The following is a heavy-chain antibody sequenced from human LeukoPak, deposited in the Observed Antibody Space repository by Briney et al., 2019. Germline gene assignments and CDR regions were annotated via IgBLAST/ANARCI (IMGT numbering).Heavy chain of an antibody. CDR1: GGTFSSYA. CDR2: IIPILGIA. CDR3: ARGVEYSSSSSFDY. Sequence: SVKVSCKASGGTFSSYAISWVRQAPGQGLEWMGRIIPILGIANYAQKFQGRVTITADKSTSTAYMELSSLRSEDTAVYYCARGVEYSSSSSFDYWGQGTLVTVSS. J-gene: IGHJ4*02. D-gene: IGHD6-6*01. V-gene: IGHV1-69*04.